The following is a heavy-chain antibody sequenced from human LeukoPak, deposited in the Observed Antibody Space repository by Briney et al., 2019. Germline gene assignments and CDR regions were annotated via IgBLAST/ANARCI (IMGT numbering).Heavy chain of an antibody. CDR2: ISGSGGST. CDR3: ARDSGIAVAGTYY. CDR1: GFTFSSYA. V-gene: IGHV3-23*01. J-gene: IGHJ4*02. D-gene: IGHD6-19*01. Sequence: GGSLRLSCAASGFTFSSYALSWVRQAPGKGLEWVSAISGSGGSTYYADSVKGRFTISRDNSKNTLYLQMNSLRAEDTAVYYCARDSGIAVAGTYYWGQGTLVTVSS.